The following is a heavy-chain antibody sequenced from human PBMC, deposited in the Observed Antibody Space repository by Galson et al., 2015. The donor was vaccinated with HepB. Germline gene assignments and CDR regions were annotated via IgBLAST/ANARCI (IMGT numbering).Heavy chain of an antibody. D-gene: IGHD1-26*01. CDR1: GFTFSSSV. Sequence: LRLSCAASGFTFSSSVMTWVRQVPGKGLEWVSAISGSGGGTYYADSVRDRFTISRDNSKNTLYLQMNSLRAEDTAVYYCAKGGVNWSFDLWGRGTLVTVSS. V-gene: IGHV3-23*01. CDR2: ISGSGGGT. J-gene: IGHJ2*01. CDR3: AKGGVNWSFDL.